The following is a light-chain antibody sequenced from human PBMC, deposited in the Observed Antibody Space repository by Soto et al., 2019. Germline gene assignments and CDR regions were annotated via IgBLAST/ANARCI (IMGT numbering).Light chain of an antibody. Sequence: QSVLAQPASVSGSPGQSITISCTGTSSDVGGYNYVSWYQQHPGKAPKLMIYEVSNRPSGVSNRFSGSKSGNKASLTISGLPAEDEADYYCSSYTSSSPYVFGTGTKVT. V-gene: IGLV2-14*01. J-gene: IGLJ1*01. CDR3: SSYTSSSPYV. CDR2: EVS. CDR1: SSDVGGYNY.